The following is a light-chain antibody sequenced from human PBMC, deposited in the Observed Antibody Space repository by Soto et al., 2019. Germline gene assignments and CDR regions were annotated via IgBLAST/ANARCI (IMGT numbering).Light chain of an antibody. J-gene: IGLJ1*01. CDR2: EVN. CDR3: CSFATASTHV. Sequence: QSALPPPASLSGSPGQSITISCTGTSSDIGAYDYVSWFQQHPGKAPKLMISEVNNRPSGVSNRFSGSKSGNTAYLTISGLQVEDEAEYFCCSFATASTHVFGTGTKVTVL. CDR1: SSDIGAYDY. V-gene: IGLV2-14*01.